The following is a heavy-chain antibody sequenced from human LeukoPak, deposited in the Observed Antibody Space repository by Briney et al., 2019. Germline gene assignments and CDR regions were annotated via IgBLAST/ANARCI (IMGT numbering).Heavy chain of an antibody. Sequence: GGSLRLSCAASGFTFSSYAMSWVRQAPGKGLEWVSAISGSGGSTYYADSVKGRFTISRDNSKNTLYLQMNSLRAEDTAVYYCAKGPSRYYDILTGPPRPYYFDYWGQGTLVTVSS. CDR2: ISGSGGST. D-gene: IGHD3-9*01. J-gene: IGHJ4*02. CDR3: AKGPSRYYDILTGPPRPYYFDY. CDR1: GFTFSSYA. V-gene: IGHV3-23*01.